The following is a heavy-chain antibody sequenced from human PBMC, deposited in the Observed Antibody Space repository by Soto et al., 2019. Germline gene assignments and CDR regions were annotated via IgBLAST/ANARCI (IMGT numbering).Heavy chain of an antibody. CDR3: VRQGIGVLHGLVDV. CDR2: INHSGST. V-gene: IGHV4-34*01. CDR1: GGSFSGYY. J-gene: IGHJ6*02. D-gene: IGHD1-26*01. Sequence: SETLSLTCAVYGGSFSGYYWSWIRQPPGKGLEWIGEINHSGSTNYNPSPKSRVAISADASTKQFSLTLSSVTAADTAVYYCVRQGIGVLHGLVDVWGQGTTVTVSS.